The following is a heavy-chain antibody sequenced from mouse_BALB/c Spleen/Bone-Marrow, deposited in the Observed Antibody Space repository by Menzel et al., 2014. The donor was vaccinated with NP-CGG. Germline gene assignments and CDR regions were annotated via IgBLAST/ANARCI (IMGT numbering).Heavy chain of an antibody. J-gene: IGHJ4*01. V-gene: IGHV14-3*02. Sequence: EVKLQESGAELVKPGASVKLSCTASGFNIRDTYMYWVKQRPEQGLEWIGRIDPAIINTKYDPMFQGKATITADTSSNTAYLQLSSLTSEDTAVYYCGRYRYYGSSYAMDYWGQGTSVTVSS. D-gene: IGHD1-1*01. CDR2: IDPAIINT. CDR1: GFNIRDTY. CDR3: GRYRYYGSSYAMDY.